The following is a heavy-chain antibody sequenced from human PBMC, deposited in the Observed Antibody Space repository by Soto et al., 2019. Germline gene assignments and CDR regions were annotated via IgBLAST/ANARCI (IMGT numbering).Heavy chain of an antibody. CDR3: AKPAHYVWGGYRSEERYHCEY. V-gene: IGHV3-30*18. D-gene: IGHD3-16*02. Sequence: GGSLRLSCAASGFTFSDYGMHCVRHAPGKGLEWVTGISYDGTDKYYANSVKGRFTISRDNSKKTLYLQLNSLRSVDTAVYYSAKPAHYVWGGYRSEERYHCEYCGRGT. CDR2: ISYDGTDK. CDR1: GFTFSDYG. J-gene: IGHJ4*02.